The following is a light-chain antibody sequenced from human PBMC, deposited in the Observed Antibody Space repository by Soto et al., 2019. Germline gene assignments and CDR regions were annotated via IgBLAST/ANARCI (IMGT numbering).Light chain of an antibody. Sequence: EFVLTQSPGTLSLSPGERATLSCRASQSVNSGYLAWYQQKPGQAPRLLIYGASTRATGIPERFSSGGSGTDFTLTISRLEPEDFAVYYCQHYGSSVLTFGGGTKVEIK. CDR1: QSVNSGY. CDR2: GAS. V-gene: IGKV3-20*01. CDR3: QHYGSSVLT. J-gene: IGKJ4*01.